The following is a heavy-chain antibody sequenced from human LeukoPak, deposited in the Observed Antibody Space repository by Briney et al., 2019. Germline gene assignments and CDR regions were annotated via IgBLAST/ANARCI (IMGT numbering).Heavy chain of an antibody. CDR3: ARQNDFWSGYDY. CDR1: GGSFSGYY. V-gene: IGHV4-4*09. J-gene: IGHJ4*02. Sequence: SETLSLTCAVYGGSFSGYYWSWTRQPPGKGLEWIGYIYTSGSTNYNPSLKSRVTISVDTSKNQFSLKLSSVTAADTAVYYCARQNDFWSGYDYWGQGTLVTVSS. D-gene: IGHD3-3*01. CDR2: IYTSGST.